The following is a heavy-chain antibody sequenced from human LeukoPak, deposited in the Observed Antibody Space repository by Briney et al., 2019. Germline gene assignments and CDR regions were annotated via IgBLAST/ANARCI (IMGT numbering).Heavy chain of an antibody. CDR1: GFTFSSYW. J-gene: IGHJ4*02. CDR2: IKQDGSEK. V-gene: IGHV3-7*01. CDR3: ARGQGPYGDYYFDY. Sequence: GGSLRLSCAASGFTFSSYWMSSVRQAPGKGLEWVANIKQDGSEKYYVDSVKGRFTISRDNAKNSLYLQMNSLRAEDTAVYYCARGQGPYGDYYFDYWGQGTLVTVSS. D-gene: IGHD4-17*01.